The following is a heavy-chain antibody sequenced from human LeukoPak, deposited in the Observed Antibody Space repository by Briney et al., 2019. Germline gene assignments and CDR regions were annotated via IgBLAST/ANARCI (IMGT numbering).Heavy chain of an antibody. CDR1: GFTFSSYG. CDR3: ANGRMDV. D-gene: IGHD1-14*01. J-gene: IGHJ6*02. V-gene: IGHV3-30*18. Sequence: GGSLRLSCAASGFTFSSYGMHWVRQAPGKGLEWVPVISYDGSNKYYADSVKGRFTISRDNSKNTLYLQMNSLRAEDTAVYYCANGRMDVWGQGTTVTVSS. CDR2: ISYDGSNK.